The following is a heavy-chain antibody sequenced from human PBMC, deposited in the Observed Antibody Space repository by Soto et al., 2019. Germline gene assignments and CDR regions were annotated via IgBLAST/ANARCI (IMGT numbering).Heavy chain of an antibody. CDR1: GFTFSGYA. Sequence: GGSLRLSCAASGFTFSGYAMSWVRQAPGKGLEWVSVIHGGGNSAYYADSVKGRFTISRDNSKNTLYLQMNSLRAEDTAVYYCAKDMAAVVGPIDYWGQGTLVTVSS. V-gene: IGHV3-23*01. J-gene: IGHJ4*02. CDR2: IHGGGNSA. D-gene: IGHD6-19*01. CDR3: AKDMAAVVGPIDY.